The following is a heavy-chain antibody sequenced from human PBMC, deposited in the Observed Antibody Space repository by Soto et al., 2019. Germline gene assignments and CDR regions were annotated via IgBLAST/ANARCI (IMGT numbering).Heavy chain of an antibody. V-gene: IGHV4-39*07. CDR3: ARVGIFGGGVDI. CDR2: IYYSGST. J-gene: IGHJ3*02. D-gene: IGHD3-3*01. CDR1: GVSIRSSGFY. Sequence: SETLSLTCTVSGVSIRSSGFYWGWIRQPPGKGLEWIGSIYYSGSTYYNASLKSRVTISVDKSKNQFSLKLSSVTAADTAVYYCARVGIFGGGVDIWGQGTMVTVSS.